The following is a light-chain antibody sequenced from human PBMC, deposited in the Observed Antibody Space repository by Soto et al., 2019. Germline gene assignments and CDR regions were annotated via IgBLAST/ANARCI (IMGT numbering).Light chain of an antibody. J-gene: IGKJ1*01. CDR3: QNYNSYPWK. V-gene: IGKV1-5*03. Sequence: DIQMTQSPSILSPSVGDRVTITCRASQSIGSWVAWYQQKPGRAPNLLIHKASHLESGVPSRFSGSGSGTEFTLTISSLQPGDFATYYCQNYNSYPWKCGQGTRGAIK. CDR2: KAS. CDR1: QSIGSW.